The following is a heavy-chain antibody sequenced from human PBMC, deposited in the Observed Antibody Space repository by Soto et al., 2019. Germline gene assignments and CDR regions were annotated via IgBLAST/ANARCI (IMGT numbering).Heavy chain of an antibody. CDR1: GFTFSSYA. J-gene: IGHJ6*03. D-gene: IGHD2-15*01. V-gene: IGHV3-23*01. CDR2: ISGSGGST. CDR3: AKSGEYCSGGSCYSYYYYYYMDV. Sequence: GGSLRLSCAASGFTFSSYAMSWVRQAPGKGLEWVSAISGSGGSTYYADSVKGRFTISRDNSKNTLYLQMNSLRAEDTAVYYCAKSGEYCSGGSCYSYYYYYYMDVWGKGTTVTVSS.